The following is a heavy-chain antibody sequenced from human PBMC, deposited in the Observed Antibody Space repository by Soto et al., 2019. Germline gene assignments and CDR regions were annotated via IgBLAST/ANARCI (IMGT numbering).Heavy chain of an antibody. CDR1: GFTFSDYY. Sequence: PGGSLRLSCAASGFTFSDYYMSWIRQAPGKGLEWVSHISSSGSTIYYADSVQGRFTISRDNANNSLYLQMNSLRAEDTAVYYCARVGDEWGYYYYMDVWGKGTTVTVSS. V-gene: IGHV3-11*01. CDR2: ISSSGSTI. CDR3: ARVGDEWGYYYYMDV. D-gene: IGHD3-16*01. J-gene: IGHJ6*03.